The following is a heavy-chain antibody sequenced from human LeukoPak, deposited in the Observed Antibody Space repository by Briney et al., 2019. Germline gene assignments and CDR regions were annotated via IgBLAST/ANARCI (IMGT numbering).Heavy chain of an antibody. CDR1: GGSISSYY. CDR2: IYYSGST. CDR3: AEGVYDY. Sequence: PSETLSLTCTVSGGSISSYYWSWIRQPPGKGLEWIGYIYYSGSTNYNPSLKSRVTISVDTSKNQFSLKLSSVTAADTAVYYCAEGVYDYWGQGTLVTVSS. J-gene: IGHJ4*02. V-gene: IGHV4-59*12.